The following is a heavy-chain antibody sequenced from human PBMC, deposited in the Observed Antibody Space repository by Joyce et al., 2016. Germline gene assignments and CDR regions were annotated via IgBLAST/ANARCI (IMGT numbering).Heavy chain of an antibody. CDR3: ARGCSSTTCYITAFDM. V-gene: IGHV4-30-4*08. J-gene: IGHJ3*02. D-gene: IGHD2-2*02. CDR2: IYNSGSA. CDR1: GGSVSSGDYY. Sequence: QLQLQESGPGLVKPSQTLSLTCTVSGGSVSSGDYYWTWIRQHPGKGLEWIGYIYNSGSAYYNPSLKSRLTLSLGTSKNQVSLKLGSVTAADTAVYFCARGCSSTTCYITAFDMWGQGTLVTVSS.